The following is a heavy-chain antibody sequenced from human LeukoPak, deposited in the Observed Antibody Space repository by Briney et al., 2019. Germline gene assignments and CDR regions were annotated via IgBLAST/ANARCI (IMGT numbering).Heavy chain of an antibody. J-gene: IGHJ5*02. CDR2: IYYSGST. Sequence: SETLSLTCTVSGGSISSYYWSLIRQPPGKGLEWIGYIYYSGSTNYNPSLKSRVTISVDTSKNQFSLKLSSVTAADTAVYYCASSYDSSGFSWFDPWGQGTLVTVSS. D-gene: IGHD3-22*01. CDR3: ASSYDSSGFSWFDP. V-gene: IGHV4-59*01. CDR1: GGSISSYY.